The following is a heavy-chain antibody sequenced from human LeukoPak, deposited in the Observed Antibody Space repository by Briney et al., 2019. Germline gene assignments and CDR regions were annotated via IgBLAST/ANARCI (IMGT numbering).Heavy chain of an antibody. V-gene: IGHV4-34*01. D-gene: IGHD6-13*01. Sequence: SETLSLTCAVNGGSFSGYYCSWIRQPPGKGLEWIGEINHSGSTYYNPSLKSRVTISVDTSKKKFSLKLSSVTAADTAVYYCARGSEYSSSWQYYYYYYMDVWGKGTTVTVSS. CDR3: ARGSEYSSSWQYYYYYYMDV. J-gene: IGHJ6*03. CDR1: GGSFSGYY. CDR2: INHSGST.